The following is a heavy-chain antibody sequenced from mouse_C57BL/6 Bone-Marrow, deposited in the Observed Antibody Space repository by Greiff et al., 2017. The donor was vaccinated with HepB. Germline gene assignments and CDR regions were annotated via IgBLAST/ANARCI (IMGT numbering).Heavy chain of an antibody. CDR2: ISNGGGST. CDR1: GFTFSDYY. J-gene: IGHJ3*01. V-gene: IGHV5-12*01. CDR3: ARPRIYYYGSSYAWFAY. Sequence: EVQRVESGGGLVQPGGSLKLSCAASGFTFSDYYMYWVRQTPEKRLGWVAYISNGGGSTYYPDTVKSRFTISRDNAKNTLYLQMSRLKSEDTAMYYCARPRIYYYGSSYAWFAYWGQGTLVTVSA. D-gene: IGHD1-1*01.